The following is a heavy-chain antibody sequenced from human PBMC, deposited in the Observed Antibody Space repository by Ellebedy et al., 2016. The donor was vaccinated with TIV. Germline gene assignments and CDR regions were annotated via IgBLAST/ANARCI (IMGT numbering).Heavy chain of an antibody. V-gene: IGHV3-53*01. CDR2: IFTSDIT. J-gene: IGHJ4*02. D-gene: IGHD2-15*01. CDR1: GFAVNSYY. Sequence: GESLKISCAASGFAVNSYYITWVRQAPGKGLDWVSVIFTSDITSYADSVRGRFTISSDTYKNTVCLRMNSMRVEDTAIYYCAVVDFCWGQGTLVTVSS. CDR3: AVVDFC.